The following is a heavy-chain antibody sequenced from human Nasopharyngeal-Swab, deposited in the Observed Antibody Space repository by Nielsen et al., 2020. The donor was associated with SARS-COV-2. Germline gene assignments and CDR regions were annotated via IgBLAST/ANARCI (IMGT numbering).Heavy chain of an antibody. D-gene: IGHD1-7*01. V-gene: IGHV3-23*01. CDR2: ISGSGGST. CDR1: GFTFSSYA. J-gene: IGHJ4*02. CDR3: AKGKGTTPFDY. Sequence: GESLKISCAASGFTFSSYAMRWVRQAPGKGLEWVSAISGSGGSTYYADSVKGRFTISRDNSKNTPYLQMNSLRAEDTAVYYCAKGKGTTPFDYWGQGTLVTVSS.